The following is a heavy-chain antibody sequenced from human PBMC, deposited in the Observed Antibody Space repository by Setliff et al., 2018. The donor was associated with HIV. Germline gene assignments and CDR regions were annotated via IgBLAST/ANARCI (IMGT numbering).Heavy chain of an antibody. Sequence: NPSETLSLTCTVSGGSISSYYWSWIRQPPGKGLEWIGFIYYSGSTNYNPSLKSRVTISVDTSKNQFSLKLSSVTAADTAVYYCARHGSSWYYFDYWGQGTLVTVSS. CDR1: GGSISSYY. V-gene: IGHV4-59*08. CDR3: ARHGSSWYYFDY. J-gene: IGHJ4*02. D-gene: IGHD6-13*01. CDR2: IYYSGST.